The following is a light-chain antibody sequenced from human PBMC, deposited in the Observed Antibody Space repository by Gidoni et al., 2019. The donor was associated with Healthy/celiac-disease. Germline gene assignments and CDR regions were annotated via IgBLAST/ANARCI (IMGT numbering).Light chain of an antibody. CDR3: QQYGSSPWRFT. V-gene: IGKV3-20*01. CDR2: GAS. J-gene: IGKJ3*01. Sequence: EIVLTQSPGTLSLSPGERDTLSCRASQSVSSSYLAWYQQKPGQAPRLLIYGASSRATGIPARFSGSGSGTDFTLTISRLEPEDFAVYYCQQYGSSPWRFTFGPGTKVDIK. CDR1: QSVSSSY.